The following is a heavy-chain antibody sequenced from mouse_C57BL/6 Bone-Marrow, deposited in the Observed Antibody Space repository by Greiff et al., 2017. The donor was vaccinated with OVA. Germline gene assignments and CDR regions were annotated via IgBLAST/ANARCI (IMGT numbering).Heavy chain of an antibody. D-gene: IGHD3-2*02. Sequence: QVQLKQSGAELASPGASVTLSCKASGYTFTDHIMNWVKKRPGQGLEWIGRIYPVSGETNYNQKFMGKATFSVDRSSSTVYMVLNSLTSEDPAVYYCGKQLRPPYYYAMDYWGQGTSVTVSS. CDR1: GYTFTDHI. V-gene: IGHV1-11*01. CDR2: IYPVSGET. J-gene: IGHJ4*01. CDR3: GKQLRPPYYYAMDY.